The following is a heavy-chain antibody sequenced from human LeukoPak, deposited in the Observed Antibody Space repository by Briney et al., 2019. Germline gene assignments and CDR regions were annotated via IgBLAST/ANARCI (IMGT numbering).Heavy chain of an antibody. Sequence: SETLSLTCTVSGASISRYYWSWIRQPPGKGLEWIGYIYYSGNTDCNPSLKSRVTMSVDTSKNQFSLKLSSVTAADTAVYYCARHPYSNFVLDYWGQGTLVTVSS. J-gene: IGHJ4*02. D-gene: IGHD4-11*01. V-gene: IGHV4-59*08. CDR2: IYYSGNT. CDR1: GASISRYY. CDR3: ARHPYSNFVLDY.